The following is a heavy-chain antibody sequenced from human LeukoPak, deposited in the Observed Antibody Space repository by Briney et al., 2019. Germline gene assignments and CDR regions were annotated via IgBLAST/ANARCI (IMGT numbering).Heavy chain of an antibody. CDR3: ATPSETYYYYYGMDV. V-gene: IGHV1-69*13. CDR2: IIPIFGTA. Sequence: SVKVSCKASSYTFTSYSISWVRQAPGQGLEWMGGIIPIFGTANYAQKFQGRVTITADESTSTAYMELSSLRSEDTAVYYCATPSETYYYYYGMDVWGQGTTVTVSS. CDR1: SYTFTSYS. J-gene: IGHJ6*02.